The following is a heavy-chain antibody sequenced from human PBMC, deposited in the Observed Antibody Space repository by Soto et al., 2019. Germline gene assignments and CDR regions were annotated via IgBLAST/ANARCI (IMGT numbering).Heavy chain of an antibody. J-gene: IGHJ5*02. CDR3: ARDSSRDNWFDP. V-gene: IGHV4-31*03. CDR2: IYYSGST. Sequence: QVQLQESGPGLVKPSQTLSLTCTVSGGSISSGGYYWSWIRQHPGKGLEWIGYIYYSGSTYYNPSPKSRVTISVDTSKNQFSLKLSSVTAADTAVYYCARDSSRDNWFDPWGQGTLVTVSS. D-gene: IGHD2-15*01. CDR1: GGSISSGGYY.